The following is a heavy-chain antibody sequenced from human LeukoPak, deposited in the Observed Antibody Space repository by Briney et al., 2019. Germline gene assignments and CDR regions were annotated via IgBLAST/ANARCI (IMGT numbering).Heavy chain of an antibody. CDR2: INPKSGGT. Sequence: ASVKVSCKASGYTFTGYYVHWVRQAPGQGLEWMGRINPKSGGTNYAQKFHGRVTMTRDTSISTAYMELNSLRSDDTAVYYCTRVCGSGIQWNWFDPWGQGTLVTVSS. D-gene: IGHD3-10*01. CDR1: GYTFTGYY. V-gene: IGHV1-2*06. J-gene: IGHJ5*02. CDR3: TRVCGSGIQWNWFDP.